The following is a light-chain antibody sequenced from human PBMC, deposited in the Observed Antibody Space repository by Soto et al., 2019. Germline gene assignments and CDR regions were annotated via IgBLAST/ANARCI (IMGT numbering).Light chain of an antibody. Sequence: DIQMTHSPSTLSASVVYRVTITCRSSQSISSWLAWYQQKPGKAPKLLIYKASNLESGVPSRFSGIGSGKEFTLTISSLQPDDFATYYCKQYNSYWKFGQGTKVDIK. CDR1: QSISSW. J-gene: IGKJ1*01. V-gene: IGKV1-5*03. CDR3: KQYNSYWK. CDR2: KAS.